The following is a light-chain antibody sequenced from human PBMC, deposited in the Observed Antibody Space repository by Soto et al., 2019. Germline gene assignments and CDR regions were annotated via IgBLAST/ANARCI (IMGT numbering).Light chain of an antibody. CDR3: SSYTSRSTRV. Sequence: QSALTQPASVSGSPGQSITISCTGTSSDVGGYNFVSWYQQHPCKAPKLMIYEVTYRPSGVSNRFSGSKSGSTASLTISGVRAEDEADYYCSSYTSRSTRVFGTGTKLTVL. CDR2: EVT. J-gene: IGLJ1*01. CDR1: SSDVGGYNF. V-gene: IGLV2-14*01.